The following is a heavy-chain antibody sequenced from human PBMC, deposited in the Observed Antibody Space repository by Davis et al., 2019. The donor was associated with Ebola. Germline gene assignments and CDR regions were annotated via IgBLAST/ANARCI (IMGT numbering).Heavy chain of an antibody. V-gene: IGHV3-7*01. D-gene: IGHD4-17*01. Sequence: GESLKISCAASGFTFSSYWMSWVRQAPGKGLEWVANIKQDGSEKYYVDSVKGRFTISRDNAKNSLYLQMNSLRAEDTAVYYCARGIWVTRPSNHFDYWGQGTLVTVSS. CDR3: ARGIWVTRPSNHFDY. CDR2: IKQDGSEK. J-gene: IGHJ4*02. CDR1: GFTFSSYW.